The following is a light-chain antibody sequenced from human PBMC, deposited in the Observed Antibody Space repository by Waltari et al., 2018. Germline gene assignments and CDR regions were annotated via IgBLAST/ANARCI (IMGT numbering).Light chain of an antibody. CDR1: QSVLYSSNNKNY. Sequence: DIEMTQSPDSLAVSLGERATINCKSSQSVLYSSNNKNYLAWYQHNPGQPPKLLIYWASTRESGVPDRFSGSGSGTDFTLTISSLQAEDVAVYYCQQYYSTPFTFGPGTKVDIK. J-gene: IGKJ3*01. V-gene: IGKV4-1*01. CDR3: QQYYSTPFT. CDR2: WAS.